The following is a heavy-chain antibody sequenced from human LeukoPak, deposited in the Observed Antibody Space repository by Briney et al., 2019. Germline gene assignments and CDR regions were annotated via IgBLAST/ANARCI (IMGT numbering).Heavy chain of an antibody. Sequence: PGGSLRLSCAASGFTFTRHAMSWVRQAPGKGLDLVSCIGARGRNTYYADSVQGRFTISRDNSQDKLFLQMNSLRDDDTAIYYCTKEPELLPSGDWFDPWGQGTLVTVSS. D-gene: IGHD1-14*01. CDR1: GFTFTRHA. V-gene: IGHV3-23*01. J-gene: IGHJ5*02. CDR2: IGARGRNT. CDR3: TKEPELLPSGDWFDP.